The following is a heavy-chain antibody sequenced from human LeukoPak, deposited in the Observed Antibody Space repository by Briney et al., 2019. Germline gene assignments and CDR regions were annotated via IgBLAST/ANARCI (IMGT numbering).Heavy chain of an antibody. CDR3: ARDMSSGYPDAFDV. CDR2: ISSSGSTI. Sequence: GGSLRLSCAASGFTFSSYEMNWVRQAPGKGLEWVSYISSSGSTIYYADSVKGRFTISRDNAKNSLYLQMNSLRAEDTAVYYCARDMSSGYPDAFDVWGQGTMVTVSS. J-gene: IGHJ3*01. V-gene: IGHV3-48*03. CDR1: GFTFSSYE. D-gene: IGHD3-22*01.